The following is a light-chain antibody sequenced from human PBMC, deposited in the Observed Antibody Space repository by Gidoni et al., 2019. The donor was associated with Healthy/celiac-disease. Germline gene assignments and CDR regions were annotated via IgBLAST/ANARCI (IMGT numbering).Light chain of an antibody. CDR1: QSVLYSSNNKNY. Sequence: VMTQSPDSLAVSLGERATINCKSSQSVLYSSNNKNYLAWYQQKPGQPPKLLIYWASTRESGVPDRFSGSGSGTDFTLTISSLQAEDVAVYYCQQYYSTPWTFGQGTKVEIK. J-gene: IGKJ1*01. V-gene: IGKV4-1*01. CDR3: QQYYSTPWT. CDR2: WAS.